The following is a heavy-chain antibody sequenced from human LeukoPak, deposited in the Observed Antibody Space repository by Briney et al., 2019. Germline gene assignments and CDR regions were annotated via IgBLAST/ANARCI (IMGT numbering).Heavy chain of an antibody. CDR3: AKGSGSIAVDNLCVY. V-gene: IGHV3-30-3*01. J-gene: IGHJ4*02. D-gene: IGHD6-19*01. CDR1: GFTFSSYA. Sequence: GGSLRLSCAASGFTFSSYAMHWVRQAPGKGLEWVAVISYDGSNKYYADSVKGRFTISRDNSKNTLFLQMNGLRAEDTAIYYCAKGSGSIAVDNLCVYWGPGTLVTVSS. CDR2: ISYDGSNK.